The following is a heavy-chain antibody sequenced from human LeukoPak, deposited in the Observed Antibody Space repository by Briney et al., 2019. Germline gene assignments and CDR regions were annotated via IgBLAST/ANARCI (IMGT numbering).Heavy chain of an antibody. CDR3: TRPAPPGGIVYGFHI. V-gene: IGHV3-30*03. J-gene: IGHJ3*02. CDR2: ISYDGNYR. D-gene: IGHD2-2*01. Sequence: GRSLRLSCAASGFIFTTYAMHWVRRAPGKGLEWVAIISYDGNYRNYADSVKGRFTISRDNSKNTLYLQMNSLGAEDTAVYYCTRPAPPGGIVYGFHIWGQGTMVTVSS. CDR1: GFIFTTYA.